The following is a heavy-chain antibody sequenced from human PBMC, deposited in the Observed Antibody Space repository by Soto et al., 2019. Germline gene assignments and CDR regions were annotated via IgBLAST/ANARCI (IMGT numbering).Heavy chain of an antibody. CDR1: GFTFSSYE. D-gene: IGHD6-13*01. CDR2: ISSSGSTI. Sequence: PGGSLRLSCAASGFTFSSYEMNWVRQAPGKGLEWVSYISSSGSTIYYADSVKGRFTISRDNAKNSLYLQMNSLRAEDTAVYYCARDGSSSWSYYYYYGMDVWGQGTTVTVSS. V-gene: IGHV3-48*03. CDR3: ARDGSSSWSYYYYYGMDV. J-gene: IGHJ6*02.